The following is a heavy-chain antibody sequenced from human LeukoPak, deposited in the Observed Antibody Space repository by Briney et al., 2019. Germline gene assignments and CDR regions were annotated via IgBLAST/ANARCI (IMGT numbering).Heavy chain of an antibody. CDR1: GYTFTGYY. V-gene: IGHV1-2*02. D-gene: IGHD2-21*01. Sequence: GASVTVSCKASGYTFTGYYMHWVRQAPGQGLEWMGWINPNSGGTNYAQKFQGRVTMTRDTSISTAHMELSRLRSDDTAVYYCAPAYCGGDCYFRSDAFDIWGQGTMVTVSS. CDR3: APAYCGGDCYFRSDAFDI. CDR2: INPNSGGT. J-gene: IGHJ3*02.